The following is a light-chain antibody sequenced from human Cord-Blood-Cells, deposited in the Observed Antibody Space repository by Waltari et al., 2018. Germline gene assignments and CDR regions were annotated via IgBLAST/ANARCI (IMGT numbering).Light chain of an antibody. J-gene: IGLJ3*02. CDR2: DVS. V-gene: IGLV2-11*01. CDR1: RSYVGGYNY. Sequence: QSALTQPRPVSGSPGQSVTISCTGTRSYVGGYNYVPWYQQHPGKAPKLMIYDVSKRPSGVPDRFSGSKSGNTASLTISGLQAEDEADYYCCSYAGSYTWVFGGGTKLTVL. CDR3: CSYAGSYTWV.